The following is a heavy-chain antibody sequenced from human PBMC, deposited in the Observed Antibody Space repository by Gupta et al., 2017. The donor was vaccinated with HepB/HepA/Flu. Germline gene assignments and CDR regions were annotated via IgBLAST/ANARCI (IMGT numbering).Heavy chain of an antibody. CDR1: GFTLSSHS. V-gene: IGHV3-21*01. D-gene: IGHD1-14*01. CDR2: IRSSSSYI. Sequence: EVQLVESGGSLVKPGGSLRLSCAASGFTLSSHSMNWVRQTPGKGLEWVSSIRSSSSYIYYADSVKGRFTISRDNARNSLYLQMNSLRVEDTAVYYCARDRYPLYNWFDPWGQGTLVTVSS. J-gene: IGHJ5*02. CDR3: ARDRYPLYNWFDP.